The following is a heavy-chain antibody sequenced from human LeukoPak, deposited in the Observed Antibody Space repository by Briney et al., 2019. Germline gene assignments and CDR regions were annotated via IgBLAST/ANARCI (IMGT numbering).Heavy chain of an antibody. CDR3: ARGVDIVVVPAATHPGVYYYYYYMDV. Sequence: GASVKVSCKASGYTFTSYDINWVRQATGQGLEWMGGIIPTFGTANYAPKFQGRVTITADESTSTAYMELSSLRSEDTAVYYCARGVDIVVVPAATHPGVYYYYYYMDVWGKGTTVTISS. CDR2: IIPTFGTA. D-gene: IGHD2-2*03. CDR1: GYTFTSYD. V-gene: IGHV1-69*13. J-gene: IGHJ6*03.